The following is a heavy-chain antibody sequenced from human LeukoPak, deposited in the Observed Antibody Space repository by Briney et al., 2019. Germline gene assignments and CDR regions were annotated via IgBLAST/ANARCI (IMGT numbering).Heavy chain of an antibody. J-gene: IGHJ4*02. D-gene: IGHD2-2*01. CDR1: GYTFTSYY. CDR3: ARIAGGLDCSSTSCFPSD. V-gene: IGHV1-2*06. CDR2: INPNSGGT. Sequence: ASVKVSCKASGYTFTSYYMHWVRQAPGQGLEWMGRINPNSGGTNYAQKFQGRVTMTRDTSISTAYMELSRLRSDDTAVYYCARIAGGLDCSSTSCFPSDWGQGTLVTVSS.